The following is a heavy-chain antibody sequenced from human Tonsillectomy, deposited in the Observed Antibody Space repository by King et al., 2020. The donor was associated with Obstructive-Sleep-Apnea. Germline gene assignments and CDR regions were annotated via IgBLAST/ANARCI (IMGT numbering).Heavy chain of an antibody. V-gene: IGHV4-30-4*07. D-gene: IGHD6-13*01. CDR3: ARFATAAAAYYFDY. CDR1: GGSISSGGYS. Sequence: VQLQESGPGLVKPSQTLSLTCAVSGGSISSGGYSWRWIRQPPGKGLEWIGYIYYSGGTYYNPSLKSRVTISVDTSKNQLSLKLSSVTAADTAVYYCARFATAAAAYYFDYWGQGTLVTVSS. J-gene: IGHJ4*02. CDR2: IYYSGGT.